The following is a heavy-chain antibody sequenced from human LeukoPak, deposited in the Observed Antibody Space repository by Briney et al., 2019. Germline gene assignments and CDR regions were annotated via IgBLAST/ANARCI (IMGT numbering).Heavy chain of an antibody. J-gene: IGHJ4*02. CDR3: ARVEGGGATPFPFDY. Sequence: SVTVSCKASGGTFSSYAISWVRQAPGQGLEWMGGIIPIFGTANYAQKFQGRVTITADESTSTAYMELSSLRSEDTAVYYCARVEGGGATPFPFDYWGQGTLVTVSS. CDR1: GGTFSSYA. V-gene: IGHV1-69*13. CDR2: IIPIFGTA. D-gene: IGHD1-26*01.